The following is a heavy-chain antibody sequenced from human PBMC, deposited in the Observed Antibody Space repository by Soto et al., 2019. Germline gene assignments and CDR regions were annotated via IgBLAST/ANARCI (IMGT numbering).Heavy chain of an antibody. Sequence: PSETLSLTCTVSGGSISRYFWSWIRQPPGKGLEWIGYIYSSEYTDYNPSLKSRVTISVDTSKDQFSLQLKSVTAADTAVYYCARGADCGGDCYSDYWGPGTLVTVSS. J-gene: IGHJ4*02. V-gene: IGHV4-59*08. CDR3: ARGADCGGDCYSDY. CDR2: IYSSEYT. D-gene: IGHD2-21*02. CDR1: GGSISRYF.